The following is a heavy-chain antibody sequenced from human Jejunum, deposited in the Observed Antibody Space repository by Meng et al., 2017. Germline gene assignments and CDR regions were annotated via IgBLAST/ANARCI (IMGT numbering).Heavy chain of an antibody. Sequence: GGSLRLSCAASGFTFSSYWMYWVRQAPGQGLVWVSAVNTNGRTTTYAESVRGRFTISRDDAKNTLYLQINSLRAEDTAMYYCARDGEGYRAFDFRGQGTLVTVSS. D-gene: IGHD2-21*01. CDR3: ARDGEGYRAFDF. V-gene: IGHV3-74*01. CDR1: GFTFSSYW. J-gene: IGHJ4*02. CDR2: VNTNGRTT.